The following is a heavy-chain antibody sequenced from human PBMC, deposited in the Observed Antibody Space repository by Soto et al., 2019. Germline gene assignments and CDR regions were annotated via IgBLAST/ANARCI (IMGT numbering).Heavy chain of an antibody. V-gene: IGHV1-2*02. CDR2: ISPKSGGE. Sequence: ASVEVSCRASGYTFTDYYIQWVRQAPGQGLEYMGWISPKSGGEAHAQKFRGRVTMTRDTSVDLAYLHLSSLTSDDTAVYYCVMEGSNYDFWSGYYTGIIAFDIWGQGTMVTVSS. CDR3: VMEGSNYDFWSGYYTGIIAFDI. CDR1: GYTFTDYY. D-gene: IGHD3-3*01. J-gene: IGHJ3*02.